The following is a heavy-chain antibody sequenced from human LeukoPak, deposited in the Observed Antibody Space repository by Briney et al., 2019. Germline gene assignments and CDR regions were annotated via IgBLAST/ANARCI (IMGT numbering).Heavy chain of an antibody. V-gene: IGHV3-11*06. CDR3: ARASVEYGSGSLDY. CDR2: ISSSSSYT. J-gene: IGHJ4*02. CDR1: GFTFSDYY. D-gene: IGHD3-10*01. Sequence: GSLRLSCAASGFTFSDYYMSWVRQAPGKGLEGVSYISSSSSYTNYADSVKGRFTISRENAKNSLYLQVNSLRAEDTAVYYCARASVEYGSGSLDYWGQGTLVTVSS.